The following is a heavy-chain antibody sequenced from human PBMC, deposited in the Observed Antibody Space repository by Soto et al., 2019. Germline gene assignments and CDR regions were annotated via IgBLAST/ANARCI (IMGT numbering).Heavy chain of an antibody. J-gene: IGHJ5*02. CDR3: ARYRMHYDYVLGSTGGWFDP. Sequence: EVQLVESGGGLVQPGGSLRLSCAASGFTFSSYSMNWVRQAPGKGLEGVSYISSSSSTIYYADSVKGRFTISRDNAKNSLYMQMNSLRDEDTAVYDCARYRMHYDYVLGSTGGWFDPWGQGTLVTVSS. CDR1: GFTFSSYS. D-gene: IGHD3-16*01. CDR2: ISSSSSTI. V-gene: IGHV3-48*02.